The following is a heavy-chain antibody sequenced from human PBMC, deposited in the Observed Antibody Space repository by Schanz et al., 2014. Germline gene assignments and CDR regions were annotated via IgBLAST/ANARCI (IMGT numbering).Heavy chain of an antibody. Sequence: EVHLLESGGGLVPPGGSLRLSCAASGFNFSDYAMCWVRQAPGKGLEWVSAISGGGGTTYYTDSVKGRFTISRDNSKSTLYLQMNSLRAEGTAVYYCAKDGPGGSGSYSADGGMDVWGQGTTVTVSS. CDR2: ISGGGGTT. V-gene: IGHV3-23*01. J-gene: IGHJ6*02. CDR3: AKDGPGGSGSYSADGGMDV. CDR1: GFNFSDYA. D-gene: IGHD3-10*01.